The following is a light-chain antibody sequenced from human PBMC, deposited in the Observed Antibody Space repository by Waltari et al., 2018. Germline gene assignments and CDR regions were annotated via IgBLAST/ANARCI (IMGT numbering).Light chain of an antibody. CDR3: QSADTNFADHVA. J-gene: IGLJ2*01. CDR2: KDS. Sequence: SYDLTQPPSVSVHPGQTARITCSGVAFPRSYAYWYQQKPGQAPVLLIYKDSERPSGIPERFSGTSSGTTVTLTISGVQAEDEADYYCQSADTNFADHVAFGGGTQLTVL. CDR1: AFPRSY. V-gene: IGLV3-25*03.